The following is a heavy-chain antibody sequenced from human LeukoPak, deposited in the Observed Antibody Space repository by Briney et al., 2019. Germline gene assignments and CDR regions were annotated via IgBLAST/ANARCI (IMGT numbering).Heavy chain of an antibody. J-gene: IGHJ4*02. CDR3: AREGRSVATFVY. D-gene: IGHD5-12*01. Sequence: PSETLSLTCTVSGGSISSYYWSWIRQPPGKGLEWIGYIYYSGTTNYNPSLKSRVTISVDTSKNQFSLKLSSVTAADTAVYYCAREGRSVATFVYWGQGTLVTVSS. CDR1: GGSISSYY. V-gene: IGHV4-59*12. CDR2: IYYSGTT.